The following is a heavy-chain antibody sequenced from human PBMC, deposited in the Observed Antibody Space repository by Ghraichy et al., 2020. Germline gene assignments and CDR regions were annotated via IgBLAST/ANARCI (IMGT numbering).Heavy chain of an antibody. CDR3: ARGDDGSAGFDY. Sequence: GGSLRLSCAASGFTFSSYSMNWVRQAPGKGLEWVSSISSSSSYIYYADSVKGRFTISRDNAKNSLYLQMNSLRAEDTAVYYCARGDDGSAGFDYWGQGTLVTVSS. J-gene: IGHJ4*02. CDR1: GFTFSSYS. CDR2: ISSSSSYI. D-gene: IGHD3-10*01. V-gene: IGHV3-21*01.